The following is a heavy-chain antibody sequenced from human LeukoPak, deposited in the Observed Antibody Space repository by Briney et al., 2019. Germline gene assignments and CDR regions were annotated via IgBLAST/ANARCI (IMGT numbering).Heavy chain of an antibody. V-gene: IGHV4-34*01. D-gene: IGHD6-19*01. CDR1: GGSFSGYY. J-gene: IGHJ4*02. CDR3: ARGDSSGWSDY. CDR2: INHSGST. Sequence: SETLSLTCAVYGGSFSGYYWSWIRQPPGKGLEWIGEINHSGSTNYNPSLKSRVTISVDTSKNQFSLKLSSVTDADTAVYYCARGDSSGWSDYWGQGTLVTVSS.